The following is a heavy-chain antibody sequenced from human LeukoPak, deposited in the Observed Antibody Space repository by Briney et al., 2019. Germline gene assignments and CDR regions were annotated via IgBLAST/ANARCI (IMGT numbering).Heavy chain of an antibody. D-gene: IGHD6-19*01. CDR3: ARLVSGLVNY. J-gene: IGHJ4*02. V-gene: IGHV4-39*01. Sequence: SETLSLTCTVSGGSISSSSYYWGWIRQPPGKGLEWIGSIYYSGSTHYNPSLKSRVTISVDTSKNQFSLKLSSVTAADTAVYYCARLVSGLVNYWGQGTLVTVSS. CDR1: GGSISSSSYY. CDR2: IYYSGST.